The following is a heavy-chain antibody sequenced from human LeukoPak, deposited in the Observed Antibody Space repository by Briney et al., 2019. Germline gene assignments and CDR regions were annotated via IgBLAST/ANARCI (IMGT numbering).Heavy chain of an antibody. CDR3: ARESPMGGSCVS. CDR1: GYTFTSYG. J-gene: IGHJ4*02. V-gene: IGHV1-18*01. D-gene: IGHD1-26*01. CDR2: ISAYNGNT. Sequence: ASVKVSCKASGYTFTSYGISSVRQAPGQGLEWMGWISAYNGNTNYAQKLQGRVTMTTDTSTSTAYMELRSLRSDDTAVYYCARESPMGGSCVSWGQGTLVTVSS.